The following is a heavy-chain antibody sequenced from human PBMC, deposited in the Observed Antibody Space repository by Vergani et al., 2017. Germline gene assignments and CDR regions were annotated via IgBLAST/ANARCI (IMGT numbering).Heavy chain of an antibody. V-gene: IGHV5-51*01. J-gene: IGHJ4*02. Sequence: EVQFLQSGAAVKTPGESLKLSCKASGYMFSDYWIGWVRQMPGKGLEWMGIIFPGDSNPRYNPSIQGRVTISADKSISTAYLQWSSLKASDTAIYYCARREYSYDVFDFWGQGTQVTVSS. D-gene: IGHD5-18*01. CDR2: IFPGDSNP. CDR3: ARREYSYDVFDF. CDR1: GYMFSDYW.